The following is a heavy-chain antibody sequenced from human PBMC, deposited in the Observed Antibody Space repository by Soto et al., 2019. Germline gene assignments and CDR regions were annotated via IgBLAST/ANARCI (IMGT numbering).Heavy chain of an antibody. D-gene: IGHD5-18*01. Sequence: SETLSLTCTVSGGSVSSGSCYWSWIRQPPGKGLEWIGYIYYSGSTNYNPSLKSRVTISVDTSKNQFSLKLSSVTAADTAVYYCAIGGYSYGYYFDYWGQGTLVTVSS. CDR3: AIGGYSYGYYFDY. CDR2: IYYSGST. V-gene: IGHV4-61*01. J-gene: IGHJ4*02. CDR1: GGSVSSGSCY.